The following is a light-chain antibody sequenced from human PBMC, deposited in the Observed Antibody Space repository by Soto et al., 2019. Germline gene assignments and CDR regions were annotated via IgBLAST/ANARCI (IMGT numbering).Light chain of an antibody. CDR1: QSISSS. CDR3: QQGYTTPT. V-gene: IGKV1-39*01. CDR2: AAS. Sequence: DVQMTQSPSSLSASVGDRVTITCRASQSISSSLNWYQQKPGKAPKVLIYAASSLQSGVPSRFSGSGSGTDFTLTISSLQPEDFATYYCQQGYTTPTFGGGIKVEIK. J-gene: IGKJ4*01.